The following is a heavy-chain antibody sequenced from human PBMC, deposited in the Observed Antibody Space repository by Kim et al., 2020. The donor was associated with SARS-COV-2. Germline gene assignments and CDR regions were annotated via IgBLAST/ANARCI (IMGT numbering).Heavy chain of an antibody. CDR1: GGSISSSSYY. V-gene: IGHV4-39*07. Sequence: SETLSLTCTVSGGSISSSSYYWGWIRQPPGKGLEWIGSIYYSGSTYYNPSLKSRVTISVDTSKNQFSLKLSSVTAADTAVYYCARTGNGRYYYDSSGYSFDYWGQGTLVTVSS. CDR3: ARTGNGRYYYDSSGYSFDY. D-gene: IGHD3-22*01. CDR2: IYYSGST. J-gene: IGHJ4*02.